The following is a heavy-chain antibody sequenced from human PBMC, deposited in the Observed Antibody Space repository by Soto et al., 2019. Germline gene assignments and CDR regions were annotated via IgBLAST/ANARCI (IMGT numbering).Heavy chain of an antibody. V-gene: IGHV4-31*03. J-gene: IGHJ4*02. CDR3: ARGGDFWSGASRGYFDY. D-gene: IGHD3-3*01. Sequence: SETLSLTCTVSGGSISSGGYYWSWIRQHPGKGLEWIGYIYYSGSTYYNPSLKSRVTISVDTSKNQFSLKLSSVTAADTAVYYCARGGDFWSGASRGYFDYWGQGTLVTVSS. CDR1: GGSISSGGYY. CDR2: IYYSGST.